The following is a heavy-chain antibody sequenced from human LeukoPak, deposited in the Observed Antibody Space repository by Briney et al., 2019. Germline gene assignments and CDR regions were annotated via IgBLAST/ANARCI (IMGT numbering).Heavy chain of an antibody. CDR1: GFTFSSYA. Sequence: GGTLRLSCAASGFTFSSYAMHWVRQAPGKGLEWVAVISYDGSNKYYADSVKGRFTISRDNSKNTLYLQMNSLRAEDTAVYYCAREWDSYSRRYYYGMDVWGQGTTVTVSS. D-gene: IGHD2-15*01. J-gene: IGHJ6*02. CDR2: ISYDGSNK. V-gene: IGHV3-30*04. CDR3: AREWDSYSRRYYYGMDV.